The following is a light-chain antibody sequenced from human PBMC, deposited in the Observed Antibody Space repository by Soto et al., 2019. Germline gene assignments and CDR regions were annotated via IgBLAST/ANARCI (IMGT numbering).Light chain of an antibody. J-gene: IGKJ1*01. CDR2: LGS. V-gene: IGKV2-28*01. CDR1: QSLLHSNGYNY. Sequence: DIVMTQAPLSLPGTPGEPASISYRSSQSLLHSNGYNYLDWYLQKPGQSPQLLIYLGSNRASGVPDRFSGSGSGTDFTLKISRVEAEDVGVYYCMQPLQSWTFGQGSKVDI. CDR3: MQPLQSWT.